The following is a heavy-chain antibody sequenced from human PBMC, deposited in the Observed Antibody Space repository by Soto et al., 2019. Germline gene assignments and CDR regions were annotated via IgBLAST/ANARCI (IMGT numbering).Heavy chain of an antibody. CDR3: ARGFPPVVTVAY. D-gene: IGHD2-15*01. CDR2: IYHTGST. CDR1: GGSVSSSNW. J-gene: IGHJ4*02. V-gene: IGHV4-4*02. Sequence: PSETLSLTCAVSGGSVSSSNWWGWVRQPPGKGLEWIGEIYHTGSTNYNPSLKSRVTISVDTSKNQFSLKLSSVTAADTAVYYCARGFPPVVTVAYWGQGTLVPVSS.